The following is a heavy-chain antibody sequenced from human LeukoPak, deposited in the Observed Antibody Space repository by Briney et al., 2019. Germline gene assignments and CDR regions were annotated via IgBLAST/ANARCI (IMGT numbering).Heavy chain of an antibody. V-gene: IGHV1-8*01. CDR2: MNPNSGNT. J-gene: IGHJ4*02. CDR3: ARGLGYCSSTSCRKPFDY. CDR1: GYTFTSYD. D-gene: IGHD2-2*01. Sequence: GASVKVSCKASGYTFTSYDINWVRQATGQGLEWTGWMNPNSGNTGYAQKFQGRVTMTRNTSISTAYMELSSLRSEDTAVYYCARGLGYCSSTSCRKPFDYWGQGTLVTVSS.